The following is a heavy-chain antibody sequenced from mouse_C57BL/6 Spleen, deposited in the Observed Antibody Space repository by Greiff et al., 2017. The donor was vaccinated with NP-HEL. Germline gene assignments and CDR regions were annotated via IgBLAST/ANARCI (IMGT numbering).Heavy chain of an antibody. CDR3: ARREGGYYDFAD. CDR1: GFTFSSYG. Sequence: EVQGVESGGDLVKPGGSLKLSCAASGFTFSSYGMSWVRQTPDKRLAWVATISSGGSYTYYPDSVKGRFTISRDNAKNTLYLQMSSLKSEDTAMYYCARREGGYYDFADWGQGILVTVSA. V-gene: IGHV5-6*01. J-gene: IGHJ3*01. CDR2: ISSGGSYT. D-gene: IGHD2-3*01.